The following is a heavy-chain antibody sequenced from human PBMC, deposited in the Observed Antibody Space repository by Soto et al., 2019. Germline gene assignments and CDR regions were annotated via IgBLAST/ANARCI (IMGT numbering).Heavy chain of an antibody. Sequence: SETLSLTCTVSGGSISSYYWSWVRQPPGKGLEWIGYIQSSGSTNYNPSLKSRVTISVDTSKNQFSLNLNSVTAADTAVYYCARDGPDFWSGWDVWGKGTTVTVSS. V-gene: IGHV4-59*12. CDR2: IQSSGST. J-gene: IGHJ6*04. CDR1: GGSISSYY. CDR3: ARDGPDFWSGWDV. D-gene: IGHD3-3*01.